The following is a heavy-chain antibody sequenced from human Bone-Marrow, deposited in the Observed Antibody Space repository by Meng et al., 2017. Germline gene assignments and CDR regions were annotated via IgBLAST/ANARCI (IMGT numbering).Heavy chain of an antibody. Sequence: GESLKISCAASGFTFDDYGMSWVRQVPGKGLEWVSRINWNGGRTAYTDSVKGRFTISRDSAKNSLYLQMNSLRDEDTALYYCARDRSGYSYGSEFAYWGQGTLVTVSS. V-gene: IGHV3-20*04. CDR3: ARDRSGYSYGSEFAY. CDR1: GFTFDDYG. D-gene: IGHD5-18*01. CDR2: INWNGGRT. J-gene: IGHJ4*02.